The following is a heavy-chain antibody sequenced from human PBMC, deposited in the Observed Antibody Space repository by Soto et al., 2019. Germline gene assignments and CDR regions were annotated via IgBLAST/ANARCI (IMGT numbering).Heavy chain of an antibody. D-gene: IGHD6-13*01. Sequence: AGGSLRLSCAAAGFTFSSYGMHWVRQAPGKGLEWVAVIRYDGSNKYYADSVKGRFTISRDNSKNTLYLQMNSLRAEDTAVYYCARDKGRQKLVHGAFDIWGQGTMVTVSS. V-gene: IGHV3-33*01. CDR3: ARDKGRQKLVHGAFDI. CDR2: IRYDGSNK. CDR1: GFTFSSYG. J-gene: IGHJ3*02.